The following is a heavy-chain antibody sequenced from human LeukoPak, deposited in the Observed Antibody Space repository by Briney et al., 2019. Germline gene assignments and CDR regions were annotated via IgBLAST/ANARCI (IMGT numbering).Heavy chain of an antibody. V-gene: IGHV3-20*01. Sequence: PGGSLRLSCAASGFTFSNYNMNWVRQAPGKGLEWVSGINWNGGSTGYADSVKGRFTISRDNAKNSLYLQMNSLRAEDTALYHCARGMQWGSGTNWFDPWGQGTLVTVSS. CDR3: ARGMQWGSGTNWFDP. J-gene: IGHJ5*02. CDR1: GFTFSNYN. D-gene: IGHD7-27*01. CDR2: INWNGGST.